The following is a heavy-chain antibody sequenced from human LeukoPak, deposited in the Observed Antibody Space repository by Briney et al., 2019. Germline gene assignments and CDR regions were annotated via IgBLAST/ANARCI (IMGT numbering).Heavy chain of an antibody. CDR3: ARVFYSGVDY. J-gene: IGHJ4*02. V-gene: IGHV4-34*01. CDR2: INHSGST. CDR1: GGSFSGYY. D-gene: IGHD1-26*01. Sequence: PSETLSLTCAVYGGSFSGYYWSWIRQPPGKGLEWIGEINHSGSTNYNPSLKSRVTISVDTSKNQFSLKLSSVTAADTAVYYCARVFYSGVDYWGQGTLATVSS.